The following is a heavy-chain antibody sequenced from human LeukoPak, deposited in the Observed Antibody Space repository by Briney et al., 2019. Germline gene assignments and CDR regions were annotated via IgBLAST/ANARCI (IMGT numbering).Heavy chain of an antibody. CDR2: ISGSGGST. CDR3: AKGGGTVTPPQA. J-gene: IGHJ4*02. D-gene: IGHD4-17*01. V-gene: IGHV3-23*01. Sequence: GGSLRLSCAASGFTFSNYAMSWVRQAPGKGLEWVSAISGSGGSTYYADSVRGRLTISRDNSKSTLYLQMNSLRAEDTAVYYCAKGGGTVTPPQAWGQGTLVTVSS. CDR1: GFTFSNYA.